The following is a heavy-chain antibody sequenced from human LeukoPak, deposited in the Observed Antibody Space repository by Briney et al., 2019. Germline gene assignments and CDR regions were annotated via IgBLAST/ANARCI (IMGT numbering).Heavy chain of an antibody. D-gene: IGHD6-13*01. J-gene: IGHJ4*02. Sequence: SETLSLTCPVSGGSIGTYSWNWIRPPPGKGLEWIGDIYYSGTTNYNPSLKSRVTISVDTSKNQFSLKLSSVTAADTAVYYCARGVYIAAAQYGYWGQGTLVTVSS. CDR1: GGSIGTYS. CDR3: ARGVYIAAAQYGY. V-gene: IGHV4-59*01. CDR2: IYYSGTT.